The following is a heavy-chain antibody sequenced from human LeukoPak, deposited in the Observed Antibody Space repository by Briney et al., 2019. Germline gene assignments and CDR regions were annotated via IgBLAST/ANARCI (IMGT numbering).Heavy chain of an antibody. CDR2: VSSDGINK. CDR3: ARVATSGY. Sequence: GGSLRLSCVASGFTFTNYVIHWVRQAPGKGLEWVAVVSSDGINKYYADSVKGRFTISRDNSKNTLYLQMNSLRAEDTGVYYCARVATSGYWGQGTLVTVSS. J-gene: IGHJ4*02. CDR1: GFTFTNYV. V-gene: IGHV3-30-3*01. D-gene: IGHD7-27*01.